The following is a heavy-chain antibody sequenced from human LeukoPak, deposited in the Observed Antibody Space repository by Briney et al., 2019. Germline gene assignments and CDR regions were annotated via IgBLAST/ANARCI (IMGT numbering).Heavy chain of an antibody. V-gene: IGHV1-18*01. CDR1: GYTFTSYG. Sequence: PVASVKVSCKASGYTFTSYGISWVRQAPGQGLEWMGWISAYNGNTNYAQKLQGRVTMTTDTSTSTAYMELRSLRSDDTAVYYCARDGVVVVAAEMGFDPWGQGTLVTVSS. J-gene: IGHJ5*02. CDR3: ARDGVVVVAAEMGFDP. D-gene: IGHD2-15*01. CDR2: ISAYNGNT.